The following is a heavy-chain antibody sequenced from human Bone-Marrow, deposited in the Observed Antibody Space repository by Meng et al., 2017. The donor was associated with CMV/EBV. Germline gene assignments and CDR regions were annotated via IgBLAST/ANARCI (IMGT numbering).Heavy chain of an antibody. CDR1: GFTFSSYW. J-gene: IGHJ4*02. CDR2: IKQDGSEK. V-gene: IGHV3-7*01. CDR3: ATYYYDSSGYYPLGY. D-gene: IGHD3-22*01. Sequence: ETLSLTCAASGFTFSSYWMSWVRQAPGKGLEWVANIKQDGSEKYYVDSVKGRFTISRDNAKNSLYLQMNSLRAEDTAVYYCATYYYDSSGYYPLGYWGQGTLVTVSS.